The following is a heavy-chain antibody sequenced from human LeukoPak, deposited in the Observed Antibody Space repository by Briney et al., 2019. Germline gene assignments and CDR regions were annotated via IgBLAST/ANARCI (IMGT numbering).Heavy chain of an antibody. V-gene: IGHV1-24*01. Sequence: ASVKVSCKASGYTFTGYYMHWVRQAPGQGLEWMGGFDPEDGETIYAQKFQGRVTMTEDTSTDTAYMELSSLRSEDTAVYYCATVPVPYGDSVTWGQGTLVTVSS. D-gene: IGHD4-17*01. CDR2: FDPEDGET. CDR3: ATVPVPYGDSVT. CDR1: GYTFTGYY. J-gene: IGHJ4*02.